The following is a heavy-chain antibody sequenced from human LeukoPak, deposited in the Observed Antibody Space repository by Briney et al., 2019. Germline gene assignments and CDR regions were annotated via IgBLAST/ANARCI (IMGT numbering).Heavy chain of an antibody. CDR1: GGSFSGYY. Sequence: SETLSLTCAVYGGSFSGYYRSWIRQPPGKGLEWIGEINHSGSTNYNPSLKSRVTISVDTSKNQFSLKLSSVTAADTAVYYCARVYYYDSSGYFGYWGQGTLVTVSS. CDR2: INHSGST. D-gene: IGHD3-22*01. CDR3: ARVYYYDSSGYFGY. V-gene: IGHV4-34*01. J-gene: IGHJ4*02.